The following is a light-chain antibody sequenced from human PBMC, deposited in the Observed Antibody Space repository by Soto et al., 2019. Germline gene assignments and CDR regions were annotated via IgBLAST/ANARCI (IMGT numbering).Light chain of an antibody. J-gene: IGKJ4*01. CDR1: QSVSTN. CDR2: GAS. CDR3: QQYNNRLT. Sequence: VMTQSPATLSVSPGERATLSCRASQSVSTNLAWYQQQPGQAPRLLIYGASTRATGIPSRFSGSGSGTEFTLTISSLQSEDFAVYYWQQYNNRLTFGGGTKVEIK. V-gene: IGKV3-15*01.